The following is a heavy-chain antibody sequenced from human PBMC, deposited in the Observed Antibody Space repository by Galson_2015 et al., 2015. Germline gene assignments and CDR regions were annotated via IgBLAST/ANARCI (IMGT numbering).Heavy chain of an antibody. CDR3: AKEGYSSSCHEY. CDR1: GFTFSSYA. Sequence: SLRLSCAASGFTFSSYALSCVRQAPGKGLEWVSAISGNGGSTYYADSVKGRFTISRDNSKNTLFLQMHSLRAEDTAVYYCAKEGYSSSCHEYWGQGTLVTVSS. CDR2: ISGNGGST. D-gene: IGHD6-13*01. V-gene: IGHV3-23*01. J-gene: IGHJ4*02.